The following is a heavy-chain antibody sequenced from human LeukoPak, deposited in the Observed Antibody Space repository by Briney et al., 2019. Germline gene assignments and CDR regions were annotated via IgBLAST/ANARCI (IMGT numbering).Heavy chain of an antibody. V-gene: IGHV3-30*04. CDR1: GFTFSSYA. J-gene: IGHJ4*02. D-gene: IGHD2-15*01. Sequence: GGSLRLSCVVSGFTFSSYAMHWVRQAPGKGLEWVAVISYDGSNKYYADSVKGRFTISRDNSKNTLYLQMNSLRAEDTAVYYCARGVVVQIFDYWGQGTLVTVSS. CDR3: ARGVVVQIFDY. CDR2: ISYDGSNK.